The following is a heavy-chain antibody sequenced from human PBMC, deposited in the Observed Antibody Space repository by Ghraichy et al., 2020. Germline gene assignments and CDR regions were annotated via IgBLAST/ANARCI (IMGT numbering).Heavy chain of an antibody. D-gene: IGHD2-8*01. CDR3: ARDEGDCTKGVCYCFDY. CDR1: GFTFSSYA. V-gene: IGHV3-30-3*01. CDR2: ISYDGSNK. J-gene: IGHJ4*02. Sequence: GGSLRLSCAASGFTFSSYAMHWVRQAPGKGLEWVAVISYDGSNKYYADSVKGRFTISRDNSKNTLYLQMNSLRAEDTAVYYCARDEGDCTKGVCYCFDYWGQGTLVTVSS.